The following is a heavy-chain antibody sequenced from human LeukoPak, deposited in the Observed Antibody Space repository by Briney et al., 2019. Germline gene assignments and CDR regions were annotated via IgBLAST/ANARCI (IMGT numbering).Heavy chain of an antibody. CDR3: ARHRHDYGGTEFDY. CDR1: GGTFSSYA. D-gene: IGHD4-23*01. V-gene: IGHV1-69*13. Sequence: ASVKVSCKASGGTFSSYAISWVRQAPGQGLEWMGGIIPIFGTANYAQKFQGRVTITADESTSTAYMELSSLRSEDTAVYYCARHRHDYGGTEFDYWGQGTLVTVSS. CDR2: IIPIFGTA. J-gene: IGHJ4*02.